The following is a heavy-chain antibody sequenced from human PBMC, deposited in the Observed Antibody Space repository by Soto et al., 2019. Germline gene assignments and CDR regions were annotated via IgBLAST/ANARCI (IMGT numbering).Heavy chain of an antibody. J-gene: IGHJ6*02. V-gene: IGHV1-69*13. CDR1: GGTFSSYA. CDR2: IIPIFGTA. Sequence: SVKVSCKASGGTFSSYAISWVRQAPGQGLEWMGGIIPIFGTANYAQKFQGRVTITADESTSTAYMELSSLRSEDTAVYCCARDRQDSSGYYVYYYYYGMDVWGQGTTVTVSS. D-gene: IGHD3-22*01. CDR3: ARDRQDSSGYYVYYYYYGMDV.